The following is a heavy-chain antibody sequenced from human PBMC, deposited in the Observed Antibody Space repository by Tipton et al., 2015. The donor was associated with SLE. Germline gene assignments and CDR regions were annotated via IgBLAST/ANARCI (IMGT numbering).Heavy chain of an antibody. CDR1: GGSISSYY. J-gene: IGHJ4*02. V-gene: IGHV4-59*08. CDR2: IYYSGST. D-gene: IGHD4-17*01. Sequence: TLSLTCTVSGGSISSYYWSWIRQPPGKGLEWIGYIYYSGSTNYNPSLKSRVTISVDTSKNQFSLKLSSVTAADTAVYYCARLPLYGDYDYWGQGTLVTVSS. CDR3: ARLPLYGDYDY.